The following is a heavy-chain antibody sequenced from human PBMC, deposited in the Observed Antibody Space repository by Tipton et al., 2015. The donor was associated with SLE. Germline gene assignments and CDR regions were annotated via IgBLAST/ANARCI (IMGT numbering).Heavy chain of an antibody. J-gene: IGHJ3*02. V-gene: IGHV4-39*02. CDR1: GDSLTNSNYN. CDR3: ATFFRHSSAPPDALDI. Sequence: TLSLTCTVSGDSLTNSNYNWGWIRQSPGKGMEWIGERDHSGNTNFNPSLKSRVTISVETSKNHFFLTLSSVTAADTAVSYCATFFRHSSAPPDALDIWGQGTMVTVSS. CDR2: RDHSGNT. D-gene: IGHD6-25*01.